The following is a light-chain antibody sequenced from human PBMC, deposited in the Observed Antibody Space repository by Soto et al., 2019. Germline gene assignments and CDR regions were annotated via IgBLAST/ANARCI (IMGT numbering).Light chain of an antibody. CDR1: QTMKTY. CDR2: DAS. J-gene: IGKJ2*01. CDR3: QQSYSSPQT. V-gene: IGKV1-39*01. Sequence: DIQLTQSPSSLSASVGDSVTITCRASQTMKTYLNWYQQKSGRPPKVLIFDASTLHTGVPLRFSGSGSGTDFTLTISGLQPEDSAIYFCQQSYSSPQTFGLGTKVDIK.